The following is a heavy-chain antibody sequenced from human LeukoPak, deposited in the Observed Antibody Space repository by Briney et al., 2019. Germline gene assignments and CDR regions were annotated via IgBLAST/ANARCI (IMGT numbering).Heavy chain of an antibody. D-gene: IGHD3-3*01. Sequence: SETLSLTCTVSGGSISSSSYYWGWIRQPPGKGLEWIGNIYYSGSTYYNPSLKSRVTISVDTSKHQFSLKLSSVTAADTAVYYCARHYDFWSGLYYFDYWGQGTLVTVSS. CDR3: ARHYDFWSGLYYFDY. V-gene: IGHV4-39*01. CDR1: GGSISSSSYY. CDR2: IYYSGST. J-gene: IGHJ4*02.